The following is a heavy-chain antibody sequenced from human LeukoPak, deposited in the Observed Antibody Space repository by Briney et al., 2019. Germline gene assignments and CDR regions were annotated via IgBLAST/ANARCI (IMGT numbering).Heavy chain of an antibody. V-gene: IGHV3-7*05. D-gene: IGHD3-22*01. CDR3: AREYYSDSSGSDY. CDR2: IKPDGSEK. Sequence: GGSLRLSCAASGFPFSRYWMSWVRQAPGKGLEWVANIKPDGSEKHYVDSVKGRFTFSRDNAKNSLYLQMNGLRAEDTAVYYCAREYYSDSSGSDYWGQGTLVTVSS. CDR1: GFPFSRYW. J-gene: IGHJ4*02.